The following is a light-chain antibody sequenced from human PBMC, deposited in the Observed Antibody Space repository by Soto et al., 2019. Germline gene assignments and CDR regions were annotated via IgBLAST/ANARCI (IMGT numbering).Light chain of an antibody. CDR1: SFNIGAGYD. CDR3: QSYDSSLSALVV. CDR2: GNS. J-gene: IGLJ2*01. Sequence: QAVVTQPPSVSGAPGQRVTISCTGSSFNIGAGYDVHWYQQLPGTAPKLLIYGNSNRPSGVPDRFSGSKSGTSASLAITGLQAEDEADYYCQSYDSSLSALVVFGGGTKLTVL. V-gene: IGLV1-40*01.